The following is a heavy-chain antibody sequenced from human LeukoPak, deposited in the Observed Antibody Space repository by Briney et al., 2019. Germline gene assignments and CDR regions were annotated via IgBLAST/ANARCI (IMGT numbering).Heavy chain of an antibody. CDR2: IYYSGST. CDR1: GGSISSYY. D-gene: IGHD3-3*01. J-gene: IGHJ5*02. V-gene: IGHV4-59*08. CDR3: ARQAYTDFWNAFPFDP. Sequence: SETLSLTCTVSGGSISSYYWSWIRQPTGKGLEWIGYIYYSGSTNYNPSLKSRVTISVDTSKNQFSLKLSSVTAADTAMYYCARQAYTDFWNAFPFDPWGQGTLVTVSS.